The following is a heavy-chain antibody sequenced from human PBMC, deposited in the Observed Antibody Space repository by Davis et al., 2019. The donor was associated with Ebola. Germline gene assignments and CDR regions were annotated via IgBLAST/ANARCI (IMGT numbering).Heavy chain of an antibody. J-gene: IGHJ4*02. V-gene: IGHV3-11*01. CDR3: ARAAPDYGKSNLVGGSDY. CDR2: ISSSGRIT. CDR1: GFTFSNYY. Sequence: PGGSLRLSCAASGFTFSNYYMSWIRQAPGKGLEWVSYISSSGRITYHADSVKGRFTICRDNAKNSLDLQMNSLRAEDTAVYYCARAAPDYGKSNLVGGSDYWGQGTLVTVSS. D-gene: IGHD3-16*01.